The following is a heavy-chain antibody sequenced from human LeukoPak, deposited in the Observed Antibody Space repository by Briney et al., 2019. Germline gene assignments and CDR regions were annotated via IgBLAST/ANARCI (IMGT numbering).Heavy chain of an antibody. D-gene: IGHD2-21*01. CDR3: ARAVVEDDAFDF. V-gene: IGHV1-2*02. J-gene: IGHJ3*01. CDR2: INPNSGGT. Sequence: GASVKVSCKASGYTFTGYYMHWVRQAPGQALEWMGCINPNSGGTYYAQKFQGRVTMTRDTSISTAYMELSRLRSDDTVFYYCARAVVEDDAFDFWGQGTMVTVSS. CDR1: GYTFTGYY.